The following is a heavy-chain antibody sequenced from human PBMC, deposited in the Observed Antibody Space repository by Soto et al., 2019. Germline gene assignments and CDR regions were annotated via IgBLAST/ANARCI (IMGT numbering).Heavy chain of an antibody. D-gene: IGHD5-12*01. V-gene: IGHV3-11*01. CDR1: GFTFSDYY. CDR3: ARHIVATITISLFDP. J-gene: IGHJ5*02. CDR2: ISSSGSTI. Sequence: PGGSLRLSCAASGFTFSDYYMSWIRQAPGKGLEWVSYISSSGSTIYYADSVKGRFTISRDNAKNSLYLQMNSLRAEDTAVYYCARHIVATITISLFDPWGQGTLVTVSS.